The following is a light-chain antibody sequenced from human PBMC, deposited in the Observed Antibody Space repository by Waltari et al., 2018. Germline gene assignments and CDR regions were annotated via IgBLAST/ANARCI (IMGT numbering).Light chain of an antibody. V-gene: IGLV6-57*04. Sequence: NFPLTQPHSVSESPGTTVIISCTRSGGSIVNNYVQWYQHRPGSAPSIVIYEDDQRPSGVPDRFSGSIDSSSNSASLTISGLKTEDEADYYCQSYTSSAVFGGGTKLTV. J-gene: IGLJ3*02. CDR3: QSYTSSAV. CDR2: EDD. CDR1: GGSIVNNY.